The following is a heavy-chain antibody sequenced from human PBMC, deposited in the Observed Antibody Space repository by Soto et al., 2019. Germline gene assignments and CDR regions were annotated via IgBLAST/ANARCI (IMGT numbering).Heavy chain of an antibody. CDR1: GFAFTSSD. J-gene: IGHJ4*02. CDR2: IVVGSGNT. D-gene: IGHD6-19*01. Sequence: SAKLSWKASGFAFTSSDMQGLRHARGQRLEWIGWIVVGSGNTNYAQKFQERVTITRDMSTSTAYMELSSLRSEDTAVYYCAAWKWLQQSYCFDYWGQGTLVTVS. V-gene: IGHV1-58*02. CDR3: AAWKWLQQSYCFDY.